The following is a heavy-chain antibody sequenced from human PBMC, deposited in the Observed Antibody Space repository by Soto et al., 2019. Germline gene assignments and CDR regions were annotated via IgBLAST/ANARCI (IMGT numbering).Heavy chain of an antibody. V-gene: IGHV3-33*01. Sequence: ESGGGGVQPGRSLRLSCAASGFTFSSYGMHWVRHAPGKGLEWVAGIWYDGSNKYYADSVKGRFTISRDNSKNTLYLQMNSLRAEDTAVYYCARAKERTDRPGYYYSGMDVWGQGTTVTVSS. CDR1: GFTFSSYG. J-gene: IGHJ6*02. D-gene: IGHD6-13*01. CDR2: IWYDGSNK. CDR3: ARAKERTDRPGYYYSGMDV.